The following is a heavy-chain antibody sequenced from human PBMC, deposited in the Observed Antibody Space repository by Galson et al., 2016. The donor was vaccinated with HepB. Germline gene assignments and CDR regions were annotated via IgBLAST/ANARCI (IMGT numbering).Heavy chain of an antibody. J-gene: IGHJ3*01. CDR3: ARDRDLADALDV. D-gene: IGHD3-10*01. CDR1: GFTFSSYS. V-gene: IGHV3-48*01. Sequence: SLRLSCAAPGFTFSSYSMNWVRQAPGEGLEWISYISSSSTTIYYADSVKGRFTISRENGKNSLYLQVNSLRGEDTAVYYCARDRDLADALDVWGQGTMVTVSS. CDR2: ISSSSTTI.